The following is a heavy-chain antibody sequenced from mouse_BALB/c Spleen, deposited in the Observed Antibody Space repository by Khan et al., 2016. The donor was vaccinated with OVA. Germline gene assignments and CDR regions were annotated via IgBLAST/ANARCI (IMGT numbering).Heavy chain of an antibody. CDR2: ISFDGNN. CDR3: ARGWLVKVDY. Sequence: EVQLQESGPGLVKPSQSLSLTCSVTGYSITSGYYCNWIRQFPRNKLEWMGYISFDGNNNYNPSLKNRISITRDTSKNQFFLKLNSVTTEDTATYYCARGWLVKVDYWGQGTTLTVSS. J-gene: IGHJ2*01. D-gene: IGHD2-3*01. V-gene: IGHV3-6*02. CDR1: GYSITSGYY.